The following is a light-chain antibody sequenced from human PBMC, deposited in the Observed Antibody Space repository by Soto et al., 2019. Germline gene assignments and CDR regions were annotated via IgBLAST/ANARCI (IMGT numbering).Light chain of an antibody. CDR3: QQYSSYPDT. CDR1: QIVSTW. J-gene: IGKJ2*01. Sequence: DIQMTQSPSTLSASVGDRVTITCRASQIVSTWLAWYQQKPGKAPNLLIYDASSLESGVPSRFSGSASGTEFTLTISSLQHDDVATYYCQQYSSYPDTFGQGTKLEIK. CDR2: DAS. V-gene: IGKV1-5*01.